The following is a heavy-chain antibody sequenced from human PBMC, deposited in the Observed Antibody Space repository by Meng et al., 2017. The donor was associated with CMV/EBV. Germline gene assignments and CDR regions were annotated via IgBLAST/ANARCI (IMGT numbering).Heavy chain of an antibody. CDR3: ARGEGFDCSSTSCYIYYYYYYGMDV. CDR2: MNPNSGNT. D-gene: IGHD2-2*01. CDR1: GYTFTSYD. Sequence: ASVKVSCKASGYTFTSYDINWVRQATGQGLEWMGWMNPNSGNTGYAQKFQGRVTITRNTSISTAYMELSSLRSEDTAVYYCARGEGFDCSSTSCYIYYYYYYGMDVRGQGTTVTVSS. J-gene: IGHJ6*02. V-gene: IGHV1-8*03.